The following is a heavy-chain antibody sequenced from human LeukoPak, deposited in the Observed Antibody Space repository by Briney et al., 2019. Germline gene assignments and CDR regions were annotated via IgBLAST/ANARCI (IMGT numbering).Heavy chain of an antibody. D-gene: IGHD3-10*01. CDR3: ARETGTMVRGDMYNWFDP. J-gene: IGHJ5*02. CDR2: ICSGGST. CDR1: GFTVSSNY. V-gene: IGHV3-53*01. Sequence: GGSLRLSCAASGFTVSSNYMSWVRQAPGKGLEWVSVICSGGSTYYADSVKGRFTISRDNSKNTLYLQMNSLRAEDTAVYYCARETGTMVRGDMYNWFDPWGQGTLVTVSS.